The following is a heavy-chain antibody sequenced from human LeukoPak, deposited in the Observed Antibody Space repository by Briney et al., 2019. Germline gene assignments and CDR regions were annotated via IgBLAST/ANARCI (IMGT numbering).Heavy chain of an antibody. CDR1: GGTFSSYA. J-gene: IGHJ6*03. CDR2: IIPIFGTA. Sequence: ASVKVSCKASGGTFSSYAIIWVRQAPGQGLEWMGGIIPIFGTANYAQKFKGRVTITTDESTSTAYMELSILRSEDTAVYYCARAYCGGDCYPGRYYYMDVWGKGTTVTVSS. D-gene: IGHD2-21*02. CDR3: ARAYCGGDCYPGRYYYMDV. V-gene: IGHV1-69*05.